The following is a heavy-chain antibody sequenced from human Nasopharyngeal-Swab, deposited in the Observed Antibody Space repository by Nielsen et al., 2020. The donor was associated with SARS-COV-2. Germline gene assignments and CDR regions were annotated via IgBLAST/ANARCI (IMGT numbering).Heavy chain of an antibody. Sequence: GESLKISCAASGFTFSNAWMSWVRQAPGKGLEWVGRIKSKTDGGTTDYAAPVKGRFTISRDDSKNTLYLQMNSLKTEDTAVYYCTTPPSYYFDYWGQGTLVTVSS. V-gene: IGHV3-15*01. CDR3: TTPPSYYFDY. CDR1: GFTFSNAW. J-gene: IGHJ4*02. CDR2: IKSKTDGGTT.